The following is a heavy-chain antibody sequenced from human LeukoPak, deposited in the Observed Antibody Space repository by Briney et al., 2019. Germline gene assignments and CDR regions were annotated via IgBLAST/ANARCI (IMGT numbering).Heavy chain of an antibody. CDR1: GFTFSSYG. D-gene: IGHD3-10*01. V-gene: IGHV3-48*02. J-gene: IGHJ3*02. CDR3: AREGYYGAFDI. CDR2: IGDNSAI. Sequence: GGSLRLSCAASGFTFSSYGMNWVRQAPGKGLEWVSYIGDNSAIYYADSVKGRFTISRDNAKNSLSLQMNSLRDEDTAVYYCAREGYYGAFDIWGQGTMVTVSS.